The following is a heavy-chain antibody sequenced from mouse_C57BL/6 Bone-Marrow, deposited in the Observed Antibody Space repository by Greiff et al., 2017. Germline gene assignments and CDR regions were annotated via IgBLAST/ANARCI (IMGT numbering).Heavy chain of an antibody. Sequence: DVQLVESGGGLVKPGGSLKLSCAASGFTFSSYAMSWVRQTPEKRLEWVATISDGGSYTYSPDNVKGRFTISRDNAKNNLYLQMRHLKSEDTAMYYCARDKLGREGPYYYAMDYWGQGTSVTVSS. CDR1: GFTFSSYA. CDR3: ARDKLGREGPYYYAMDY. D-gene: IGHD4-1*01. CDR2: ISDGGSYT. V-gene: IGHV5-4*01. J-gene: IGHJ4*01.